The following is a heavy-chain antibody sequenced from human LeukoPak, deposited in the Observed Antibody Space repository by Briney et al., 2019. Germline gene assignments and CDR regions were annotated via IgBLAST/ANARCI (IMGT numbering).Heavy chain of an antibody. J-gene: IGHJ4*02. CDR3: AKVGSGYYDHLDF. CDR1: GFNFYNYD. CDR2: ISRDGKRE. D-gene: IGHD3-22*01. Sequence: PGGSLRLSCAASGFNFYNYDIQWVRQAPGKGLEWLATISRDGKREFYTDSLKGRFTISRDNSRNTQYLQMNSLRVEDTAVYYCAKVGSGYYDHLDFWGQGILVTVSS. V-gene: IGHV3-30*04.